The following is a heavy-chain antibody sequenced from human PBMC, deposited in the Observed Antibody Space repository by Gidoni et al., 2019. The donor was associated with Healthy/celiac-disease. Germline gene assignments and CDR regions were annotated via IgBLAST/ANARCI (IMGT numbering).Heavy chain of an antibody. J-gene: IGHJ6*02. CDR2: ISSSSSYI. CDR1: GFTFSSYS. V-gene: IGHV3-21*01. Sequence: EVQLVESGGGLVKPGGSLRLSCAASGFTFSSYSMNWVRQAPGQGLEWVSSISSSSSYIYYADSVKGRFTISRDNAKNSLYLQMNSLRAEDTAVYYCARDKVPPGGGLWFGELLPHYYYYGMDVWGQGTTVTVSS. D-gene: IGHD3-10*01. CDR3: ARDKVPPGGGLWFGELLPHYYYYGMDV.